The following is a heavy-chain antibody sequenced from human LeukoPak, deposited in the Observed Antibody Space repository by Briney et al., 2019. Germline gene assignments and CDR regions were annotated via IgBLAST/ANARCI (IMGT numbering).Heavy chain of an antibody. Sequence: GGSLRLSCAASGFTFSDYYMSWIRQAPGKGLDWVSAITTSGSDTFYADSVRGRFTISRDNSKNTLYLQMSSLRAEDTAVYYCAKRLESGADYYDYWGQGALVTVSS. V-gene: IGHV3-23*01. CDR1: GFTFSDYY. J-gene: IGHJ4*02. D-gene: IGHD2/OR15-2a*01. CDR3: AKRLESGADYYDY. CDR2: ITTSGSDT.